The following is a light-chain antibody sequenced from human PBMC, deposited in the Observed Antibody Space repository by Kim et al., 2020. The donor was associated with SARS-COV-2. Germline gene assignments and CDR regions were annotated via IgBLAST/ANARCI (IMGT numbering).Light chain of an antibody. CDR3: AAWDDSLNVVV. CDR1: SSNIGNNT. CDR2: TNN. V-gene: IGLV1-44*01. J-gene: IGLJ2*01. Sequence: ELTQPPSASGTPGQRVTISCSGSSSNIGNNTVNWYQQLPGTAPKLLIYTNNQRPSGVPDRFSGSKSGTSASLAISGLQSEDEADYYCAAWDDSLNVVVFGGGTQLTVL.